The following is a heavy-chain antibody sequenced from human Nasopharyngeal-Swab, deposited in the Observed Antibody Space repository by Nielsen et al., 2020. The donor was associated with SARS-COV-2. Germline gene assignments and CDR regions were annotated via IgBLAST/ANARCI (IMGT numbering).Heavy chain of an antibody. D-gene: IGHD3-10*01. V-gene: IGHV3-23*01. Sequence: VRQAPGKGLQWVSSISPSGDSTYNADSVKGRFTLLRDTSVNTLYLQMNSLRVEDTAVYYCAKGRGSYYYYMGVWGKGTTVTVSS. CDR3: AKGRGSYYYYMGV. J-gene: IGHJ6*03. CDR2: ISPSGDST.